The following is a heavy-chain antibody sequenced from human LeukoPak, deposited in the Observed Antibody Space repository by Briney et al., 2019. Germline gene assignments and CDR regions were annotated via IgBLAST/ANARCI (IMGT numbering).Heavy chain of an antibody. CDR1: GYTFTSYA. J-gene: IGHJ4*02. Sequence: GASVKVSCKASGYTFTSYAMNWVRQAPGQGLEWMGWINTNTGNPTYALGFTGRFVFSLDTSVSTAYLQISSLKAEDTAVYYCAVTYYYDSSGYYRTEHFDYWGQGTLVTVSS. CDR3: AVTYYYDSSGYYRTEHFDY. D-gene: IGHD3-22*01. CDR2: INTNTGNP. V-gene: IGHV7-4-1*02.